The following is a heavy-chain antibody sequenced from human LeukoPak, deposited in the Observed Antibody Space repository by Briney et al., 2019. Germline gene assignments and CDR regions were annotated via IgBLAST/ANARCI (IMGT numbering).Heavy chain of an antibody. CDR2: ISSSSSYI. CDR1: GFTFSSYS. J-gene: IGHJ4*02. D-gene: IGHD1-26*01. CDR3: ASDSPAFSGPADY. V-gene: IGHV3-21*01. Sequence: GGSLRLSCAASGFTFSSYSMNWVRQAPGKGLEWVSSISSSSSYIYHADSVKGRFTISRDNAKNSLYLQMNSLRDEDTAVYYFASDSPAFSGPADYWGQGTLVNVS.